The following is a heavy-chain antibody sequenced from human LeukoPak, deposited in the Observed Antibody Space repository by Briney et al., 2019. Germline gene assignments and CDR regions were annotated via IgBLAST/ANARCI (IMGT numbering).Heavy chain of an antibody. CDR3: ARDTSAYPLPAAPF. Sequence: GGSLRLSCAASGFTFSSYWMHWVRQAPGKGLVGVSRINSDGSSTSYADSVKGRFTISRDNAKNTLYLQMNGLRAEDTAVYYCARDTSAYPLPAAPFWGQGTLVTVSS. J-gene: IGHJ4*02. CDR1: GFTFSSYW. CDR2: INSDGSST. V-gene: IGHV3-74*01. D-gene: IGHD2-2*01.